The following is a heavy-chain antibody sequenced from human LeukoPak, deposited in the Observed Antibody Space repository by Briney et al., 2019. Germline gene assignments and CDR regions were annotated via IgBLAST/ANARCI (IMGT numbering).Heavy chain of an antibody. CDR2: IIPIFGTA. D-gene: IGHD3-22*01. CDR3: ASEDYDSSGYYTPGEGH. V-gene: IGHV1-69*13. J-gene: IGHJ1*01. Sequence: TVKVSCKASGGTFSSYAISWVRQAPGQGLEWMGGIIPIFGTANYAQKFQGRVTITADESTSTAYMELSSLRSEDTAVYYCASEDYDSSGYYTPGEGHWGQGTLVTVSS. CDR1: GGTFSSYA.